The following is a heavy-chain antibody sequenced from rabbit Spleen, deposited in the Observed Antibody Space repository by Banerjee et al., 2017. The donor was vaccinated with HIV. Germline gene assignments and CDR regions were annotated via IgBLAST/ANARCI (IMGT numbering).Heavy chain of an antibody. V-gene: IGHV1S45*01. Sequence: QEQLEESGGDLVKPEGSLTLTCKASRFSFNNKYWMCWVRQAPGKGLEWIACIDAGSSGRTYYATWAKGRFTISKTSSTTVTLQMTSLTAADTATYFCARDGAGGSYFALWGPGTLVTVS. CDR2: IDAGSSGRT. D-gene: IGHD8-1*01. CDR1: RFSFNNKYW. J-gene: IGHJ6*01. CDR3: ARDGAGGSYFAL.